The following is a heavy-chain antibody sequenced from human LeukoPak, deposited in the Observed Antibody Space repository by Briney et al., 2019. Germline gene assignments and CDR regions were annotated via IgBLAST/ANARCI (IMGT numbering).Heavy chain of an antibody. V-gene: IGHV4-34*01. Sequence: SETLSPTCAVYGASLNNYNWAWIRQSPVKGLEWIGEIDHVGRTRYNPSLKSRLTISIDTSKNQFSLTLSSVTAADTALYFCARPVYCSVTTCTGPLHIWGQGTMVTVSS. D-gene: IGHD2-15*01. CDR3: ARPVYCSVTTCTGPLHI. CDR2: IDHVGRT. J-gene: IGHJ3*02. CDR1: GASLNNYN.